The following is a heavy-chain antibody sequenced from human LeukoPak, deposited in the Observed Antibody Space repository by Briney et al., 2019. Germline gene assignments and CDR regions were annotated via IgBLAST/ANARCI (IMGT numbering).Heavy chain of an antibody. CDR1: GYTFTAYY. CDR2: ISPNSGGT. D-gene: IGHD2-2*01. Sequence: ASVKVSCKASGYTFTAYYIHWVRQAPGQGLEWMGRISPNSGGTNYAQKFQGRVTMNRDTSIRTAYMELSRLRSDDTAVYYCARRFCSSNSCYSSFDYWGQGTLVTVSS. V-gene: IGHV1-2*06. J-gene: IGHJ4*02. CDR3: ARRFCSSNSCYSSFDY.